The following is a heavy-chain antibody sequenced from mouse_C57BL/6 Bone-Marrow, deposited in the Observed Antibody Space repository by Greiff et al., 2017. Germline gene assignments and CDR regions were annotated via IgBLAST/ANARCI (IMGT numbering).Heavy chain of an antibody. J-gene: IGHJ4*01. CDR3: ASSMITTGYYYAMDY. Sequence: VKLVESGPGLVQPSQSLSITCTVSGFSLTSYGVHWVRQSPGKGLEWLGVIWSGGSTDYNAAFISRLSISKDNSKSQVFFKMNSLQADDTDRYYCASSMITTGYYYAMDYWGQGTSVTVSS. CDR1: GFSLTSYG. CDR2: IWSGGST. V-gene: IGHV2-2*01. D-gene: IGHD2-4*01.